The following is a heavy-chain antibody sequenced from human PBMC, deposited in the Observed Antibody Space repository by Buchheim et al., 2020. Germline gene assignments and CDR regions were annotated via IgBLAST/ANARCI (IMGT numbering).Heavy chain of an antibody. D-gene: IGHD3-10*01. CDR2: IGTAGDI. V-gene: IGHV3-13*04. CDR3: ARGLRFGEAMFYYYGMDV. Sequence: EVQLVESGGGLVQPGGSLRLSCVASGFTFSRYDMHWVRQATGKTLEWVSGIGTAGDIYYPDSVKGRFTISRQNAENPLYLQMNSLSAGDTAVYYCARGLRFGEAMFYYYGMDVWGLGTT. CDR1: GFTFSRYD. J-gene: IGHJ6*02.